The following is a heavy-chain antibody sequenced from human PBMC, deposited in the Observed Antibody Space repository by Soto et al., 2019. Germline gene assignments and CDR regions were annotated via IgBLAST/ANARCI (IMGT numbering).Heavy chain of an antibody. J-gene: IGHJ4*02. CDR1: GFTFSSYS. D-gene: IGHD6-13*01. V-gene: IGHV3-23*04. Sequence: EVQVVESGGGLVQPGGSLRLSCAASGFTFSSYSMNWVRQAPGKGLEWVSYISSSGGSTYYADSVKGRFTITRDNSKNTLYLQMNSMRAEDTAVYYCAKENGYSSSWFEFDYWGQGTLVTVSS. CDR3: AKENGYSSSWFEFDY. CDR2: ISSSGGST.